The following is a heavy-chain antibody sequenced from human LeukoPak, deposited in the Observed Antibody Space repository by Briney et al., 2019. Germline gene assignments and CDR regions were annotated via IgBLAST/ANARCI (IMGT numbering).Heavy chain of an antibody. Sequence: SETLSLTCTVSGGSISSYYWGWIRQPPGKGLEWIGYIYYSGSTNYNPSLKSRVTISVDTSKNQFSLKLSSVTAADTAVYYCARDTTPLYYDILTGYGAFDIWGQGTMVTVSS. CDR3: ARDTTPLYYDILTGYGAFDI. V-gene: IGHV4-59*01. CDR2: IYYSGST. CDR1: GGSISSYY. J-gene: IGHJ3*02. D-gene: IGHD3-9*01.